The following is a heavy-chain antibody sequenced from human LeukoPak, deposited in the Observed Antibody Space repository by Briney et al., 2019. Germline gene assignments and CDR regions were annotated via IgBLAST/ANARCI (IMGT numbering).Heavy chain of an antibody. CDR3: AQGVWAQLWLQYLQH. CDR2: ISGSGGST. J-gene: IGHJ1*01. V-gene: IGHV3-23*01. Sequence: GGSLRLSCAASGFTFSSYAMSWVRQAPGKGLEWVSAISGSGGSTYYADSAKGRFTISRDNSKNTLYLQMNSLRAEDTAVYYCAQGVWAQLWLQYLQHWGQGTLVTVSS. CDR1: GFTFSSYA. D-gene: IGHD5-18*01.